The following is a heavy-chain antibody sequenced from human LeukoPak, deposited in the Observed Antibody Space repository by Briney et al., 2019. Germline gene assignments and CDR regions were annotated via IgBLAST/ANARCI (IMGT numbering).Heavy chain of an antibody. J-gene: IGHJ4*02. CDR1: GGSISSWY. V-gene: IGHV4-59*01. Sequence: SETLSLTCTVSGGSISSWYWSWIRQPPGKGLEWIGYIYDSGNTNYNPSLKTRVTISVDTSKNQLSLNLSSVTATDTAVYYCARETKLMGYSSGLGFNYWGQGTLVTVSS. CDR2: IYDSGNT. D-gene: IGHD6-19*01. CDR3: ARETKLMGYSSGLGFNY.